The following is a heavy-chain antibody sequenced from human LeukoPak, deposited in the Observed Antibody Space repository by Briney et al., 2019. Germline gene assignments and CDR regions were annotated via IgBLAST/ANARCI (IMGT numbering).Heavy chain of an antibody. J-gene: IGHJ2*01. D-gene: IGHD3-10*01. Sequence: SQTLSLTCTVSGGSISSDEYYWSWIRQRTGKGLEWIGYIHYSGSTYYNPPLKCRLTITVDTSKNQFSLKLRSVTPADTAVYYCARQRSYNWHFDRWGRGTLVTVYS. CDR1: GGSISSDEYY. V-gene: IGHV4-31*03. CDR2: IHYSGST. CDR3: ARQRSYNWHFDR.